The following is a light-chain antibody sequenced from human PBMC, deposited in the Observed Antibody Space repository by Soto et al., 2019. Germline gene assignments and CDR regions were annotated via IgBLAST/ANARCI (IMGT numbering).Light chain of an antibody. J-gene: IGLJ1*01. Sequence: QSVLTQPASVSGSPGQSITISCTGTSSDVGDYNYVSWFQQHPGKAPKLMIYDVSNRPSGVSNRFSGSKSGNTASLTISGLQAGDEADYYCSSYASSSTLDVFGTGTKVT. CDR1: SSDVGDYNY. CDR3: SSYASSSTLDV. CDR2: DVS. V-gene: IGLV2-14*03.